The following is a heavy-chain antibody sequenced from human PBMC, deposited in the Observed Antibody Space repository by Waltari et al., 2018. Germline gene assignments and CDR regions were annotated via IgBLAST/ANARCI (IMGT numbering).Heavy chain of an antibody. D-gene: IGHD2-21*01. V-gene: IGHV3-7*03. J-gene: IGHJ4*02. CDR3: ATAGAYSPQGGRYYYDS. CDR2: VRRDGGGK. CDR1: GLNFNNEW. Sequence: EVQLVESGGGSVQPGGSLTLSCSGSGLNFNNEWMGWLRQAPGKGLEWLANVRRDGGGKNYVDSVKARVTISRDNAETSLFLQMNSLSAEDTAVYYCATAGAYSPQGGRYYYDSWGQGTVVSV.